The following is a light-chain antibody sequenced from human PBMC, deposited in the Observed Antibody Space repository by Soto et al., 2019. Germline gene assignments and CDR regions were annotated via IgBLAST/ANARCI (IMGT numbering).Light chain of an antibody. Sequence: QSALTQPASVSGSTGRSITISCTGASSDVGGYNYVSWYQHHPGKAPNLMIYEVLNRPSGVSNRFSGSKSGNTASLTISGLQAEDEGNYYCTSYASTTPHVVFGGGTKLTVL. CDR2: EVL. V-gene: IGLV2-14*01. J-gene: IGLJ2*01. CDR1: SSDVGGYNY. CDR3: TSYASTTPHVV.